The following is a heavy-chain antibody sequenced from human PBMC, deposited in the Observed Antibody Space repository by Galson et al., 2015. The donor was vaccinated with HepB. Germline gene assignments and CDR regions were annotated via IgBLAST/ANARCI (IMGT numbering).Heavy chain of an antibody. CDR1: GYTFTSYY. J-gene: IGHJ4*02. Sequence: SVKVSCKASGYTFTSYYMHWVRQAPGQGLEWMGIINPSGTIRAYAQKFQGRVTMTRDTSTSTVYMELSSLRYEDTAVYYCARDLVDRTYSGSYTLDYWGQGTLVTVSS. D-gene: IGHD1-26*01. CDR3: ARDLVDRTYSGSYTLDY. V-gene: IGHV1-46*01. CDR2: INPSGTIR.